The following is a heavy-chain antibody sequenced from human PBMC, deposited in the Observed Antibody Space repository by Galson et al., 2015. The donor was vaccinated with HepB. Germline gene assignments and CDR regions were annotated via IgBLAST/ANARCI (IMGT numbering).Heavy chain of an antibody. CDR1: RFTFSSYW. CDR2: IKQDGSEK. Sequence: SLRLSCAASRFTFSSYWMTWVRQAPGKGLEWVANIKQDGSEKYYVDSVRGRFTISRDNAKISLYLQMNSLRAEDTAVYYCARGGLAPRFAFDIWGQGTMVTVPS. V-gene: IGHV3-7*05. CDR3: ARGGLAPRFAFDI. J-gene: IGHJ3*02. D-gene: IGHD6-6*01.